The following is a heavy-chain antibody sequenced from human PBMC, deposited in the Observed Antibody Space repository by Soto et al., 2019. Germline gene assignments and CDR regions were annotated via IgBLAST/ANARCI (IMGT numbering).Heavy chain of an antibody. V-gene: IGHV2-5*02. CDR2: IYWDDDK. J-gene: IGHJ4*02. D-gene: IGHD3-22*01. Sequence: QITLKESGPTLVKPTQTLTLTCTFSGFSLSTSGVGVAWIRQPPGKALEWIALIYWDDDKRYSPSLKNRPTIASDTTKSRVVLIMTNTDPVDTPTHYFSHRLCDSKGDSFDDTCEGTLVIVSS. CDR1: GFSLSTSGVG. CDR3: SHRLCDSKGDSFDD.